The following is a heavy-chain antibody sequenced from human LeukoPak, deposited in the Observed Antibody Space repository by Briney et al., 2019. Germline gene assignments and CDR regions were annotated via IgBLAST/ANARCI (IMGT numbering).Heavy chain of an antibody. Sequence: GGSLRISCAASGFAFSRYWMSWVRQAPGKGLEWVANIKQDGSEKYYVDSVKGRFTISRDNAKNSLYLQMNSLSAEDTAVYFCARASSQPGYYESDYYYMDGWGKGTTVTASS. CDR2: IKQDGSEK. CDR1: GFAFSRYW. D-gene: IGHD3-22*01. J-gene: IGHJ6*03. CDR3: ARASSQPGYYESDYYYMDG. V-gene: IGHV3-7*01.